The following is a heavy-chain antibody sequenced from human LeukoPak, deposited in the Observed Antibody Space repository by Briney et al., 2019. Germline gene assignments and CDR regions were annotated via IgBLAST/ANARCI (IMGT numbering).Heavy chain of an antibody. CDR2: IYPSDSDT. Sequence: GESLKIYCKASRYSFTNYWIEWVRQMCGKGLEWMGIIYPSDSDTRYSPYFKGQVTIAADQSISTAYLQWSSLKASDTAMYYCARLVVVVAATSDYYYYMDVWGKGTTVTISS. V-gene: IGHV5-51*01. CDR1: RYSFTNYW. J-gene: IGHJ6*03. CDR3: ARLVVVVAATSDYYYYMDV. D-gene: IGHD2-15*01.